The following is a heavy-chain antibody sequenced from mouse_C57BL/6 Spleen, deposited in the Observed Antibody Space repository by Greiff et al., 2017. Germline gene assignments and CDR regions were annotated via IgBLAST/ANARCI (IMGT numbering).Heavy chain of an antibody. CDR2: IDPENGDT. CDR1: GFNIKDDY. V-gene: IGHV14-4*01. CDR3: TTYYSSPAWFAY. J-gene: IGHJ3*01. Sequence: EVQLQQSGAELVRPGASVKLSCTASGFNIKDDYMHWVKQRPEQGLEWIGWIDPENGDTEYASKFQGQATITADTSSNTAYLQLSSLTSEDTAVYYCTTYYSSPAWFAYWGQGTLVTVSA. D-gene: IGHD2-5*01.